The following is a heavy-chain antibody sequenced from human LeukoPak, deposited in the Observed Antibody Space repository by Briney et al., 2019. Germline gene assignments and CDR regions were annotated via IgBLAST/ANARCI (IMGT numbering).Heavy chain of an antibody. V-gene: IGHV1-46*01. D-gene: IGHD2-2*01. CDR1: GYTFTIYY. CDR2: INPSGGST. CDR3: ARDSWDVVPAYYYYGMDV. J-gene: IGHJ6*02. Sequence: ASVKVSCTASGYTFTIYYMHWVRQAPGQGLEWMGIINPSGGSTSYAQKFQGRVTMTTDTSTSTAYMELRSLRSDDTAVYYCARDSWDVVPAYYYYGMDVWGQGTTVTVSS.